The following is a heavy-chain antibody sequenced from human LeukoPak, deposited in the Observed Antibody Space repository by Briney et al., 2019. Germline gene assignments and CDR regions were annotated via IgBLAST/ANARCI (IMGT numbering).Heavy chain of an antibody. D-gene: IGHD3-3*01. CDR1: GGSISSYY. J-gene: IGHJ4*02. CDR3: ARTSLRFLEWFPLGY. Sequence: SETLSLTCTVSGGSISSYYWSWIRQPPGKGLEWIGYIYYSGSTNYNPSLKSRVTISVDTSKNQFSLKLSSVTAADTAVYYCARTSLRFLEWFPLGYWGQGTLVTVSS. CDR2: IYYSGST. V-gene: IGHV4-59*01.